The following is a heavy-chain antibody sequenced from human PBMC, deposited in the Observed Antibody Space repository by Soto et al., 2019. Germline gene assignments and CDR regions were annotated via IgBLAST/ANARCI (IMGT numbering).Heavy chain of an antibody. CDR1: GYSFTSYL. CDR2: IYPGDSDT. Sequence: GESLKISCKGSGYSFTSYLSGWVRQMPGKGLEWMGIIYPGDSDTRYSPSFQGQVTISADKSISTAYLQWSSLKASDTAMYYCARHADYYDSSGYYNWFDPWGQGTLVTVSS. J-gene: IGHJ5*02. CDR3: ARHADYYDSSGYYNWFDP. V-gene: IGHV5-51*01. D-gene: IGHD3-22*01.